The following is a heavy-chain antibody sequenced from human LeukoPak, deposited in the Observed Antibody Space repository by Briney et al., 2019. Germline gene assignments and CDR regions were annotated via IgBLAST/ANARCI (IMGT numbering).Heavy chain of an antibody. V-gene: IGHV1-2*02. D-gene: IGHD6-19*01. CDR2: INPNSGGT. CDR3: ARDSNGWKIDFYYFGMDV. Sequence: GASVKVSCTASGYTFTSYSMHWVRQAPGQGLEWMGVINPNSGGTNYAQKFQGRVTVTRDTSISTAYIELSSVTSDDTAVYYCARDSNGWKIDFYYFGMDVWGQGTTVTVSS. J-gene: IGHJ6*02. CDR1: GYTFTSYS.